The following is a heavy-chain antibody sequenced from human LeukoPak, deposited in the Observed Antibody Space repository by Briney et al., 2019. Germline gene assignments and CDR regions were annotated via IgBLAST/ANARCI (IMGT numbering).Heavy chain of an antibody. D-gene: IGHD1-26*01. Sequence: GGSLRLSRAASGFTFSNVLMTWVRQAPGKGLECLGHIKSKSDGGTTDCAAPFKGRFTISKDDSRNTLYLQMNSLKTEDTAVYYCTTWDGVDWGQGTMVTVSS. J-gene: IGHJ3*01. V-gene: IGHV3-15*01. CDR1: GFTFSNVL. CDR2: IKSKSDGGTT. CDR3: TTWDGVD.